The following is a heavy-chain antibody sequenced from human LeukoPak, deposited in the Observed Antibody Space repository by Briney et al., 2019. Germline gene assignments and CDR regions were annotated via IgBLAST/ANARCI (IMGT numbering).Heavy chain of an antibody. CDR1: GFTFSSYA. CDR3: ARAAAARPLLYCFGY. J-gene: IGHJ4*02. D-gene: IGHD6-6*01. V-gene: IGHV3-30*04. Sequence: GGSLRLSCAASGFTFSSYAMHWVRQAPGKGLERVAVISYDGSNKYYADSVEGRFTISRDNSKNKLYLQMNSLRAEDTAVYYCARAAAARPLLYCFGYWGQGTLVTVSS. CDR2: ISYDGSNK.